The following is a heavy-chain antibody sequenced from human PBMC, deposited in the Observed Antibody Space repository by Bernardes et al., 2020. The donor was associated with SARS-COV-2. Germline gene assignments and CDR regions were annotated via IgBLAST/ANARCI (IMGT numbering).Heavy chain of an antibody. J-gene: IGHJ4*02. CDR2: INHRGST. V-gene: IGHV4-34*01. Sequence: LSLTCAVYGGSFSGYYWSWIRQPPGKGLEWIGEINHRGSTNYNPSLKSRVTISVDTSKNQFSLTLSSVTAADTAVYYCARGFCLGGGSCYSPFDYWGQGTLVIVCS. CDR1: GGSFSGYY. D-gene: IGHD2-15*01. CDR3: ARGFCLGGGSCYSPFDY.